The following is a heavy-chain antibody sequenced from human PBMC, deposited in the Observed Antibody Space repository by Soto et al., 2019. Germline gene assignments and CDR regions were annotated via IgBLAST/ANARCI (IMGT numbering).Heavy chain of an antibody. CDR3: EKSLRPSALTTYYVDY. Sequence: EEQLLESGGGLVQPGGSLRLSCAASGLTFSRYAMSWVRKAPGKGLEWVSIINPSGDITYYGDSVKGRFTISRDNSKNTLSLQMNSLRAEDTAVYYGEKSLRPSALTTYYVDYRGQGTLVTVSS. D-gene: IGHD4-17*01. CDR2: INPSGDIT. CDR1: GLTFSRYA. J-gene: IGHJ4*02. V-gene: IGHV3-23*01.